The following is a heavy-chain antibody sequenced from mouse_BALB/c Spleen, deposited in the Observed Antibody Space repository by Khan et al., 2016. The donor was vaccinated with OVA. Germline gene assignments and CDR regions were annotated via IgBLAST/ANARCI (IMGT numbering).Heavy chain of an antibody. V-gene: IGHV5-9-3*01. CDR1: GFTFSNYA. CDR3: ARHNYGPFSY. CDR2: ISSGGDYT. Sequence: EVELVESGGGLVKPGGSLKLSCAASGFTFSNYAMSWVRQTPEKRLEWVATISSGGDYTYYPDSVKGRFTISRAHAKNTLYLQMSSLRSEDTAMFYCARHNYGPFSYWGQGTLVTVSA. J-gene: IGHJ3*01. D-gene: IGHD1-1*01.